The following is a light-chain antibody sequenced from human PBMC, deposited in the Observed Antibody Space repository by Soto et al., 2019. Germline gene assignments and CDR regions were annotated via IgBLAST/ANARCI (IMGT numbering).Light chain of an antibody. J-gene: IGLJ3*02. CDR2: EGS. CDR3: CSYAGDSAWV. CDR1: SSDVGSYNF. V-gene: IGLV2-23*01. Sequence: QYALTQPASVSGSPGQSITISCTGTSSDVGSYNFVSWYQQHPGKAPKLMIYEGSKRPSGVSNRFSGSKSGNTASLTISGLQAADEADYYCCSYAGDSAWVFGGGTKVTVL.